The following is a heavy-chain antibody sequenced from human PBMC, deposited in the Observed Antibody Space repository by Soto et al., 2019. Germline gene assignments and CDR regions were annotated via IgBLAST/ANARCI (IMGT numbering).Heavy chain of an antibody. CDR2: IYYSGST. CDR1: GGSISSGDYY. CDR3: ARLFRYYDYVWGSYRPNWFDP. J-gene: IGHJ5*02. V-gene: IGHV4-30-4*01. Sequence: SETLSLTCTVSGGSISSGDYYWSWIRQPPGKGLEWIGYIYYSGSTYYNPSLKSRVTTSVDTSKNQFSLKLSSVTAADTAVYYCARLFRYYDYVWGSYRPNWFDPWGQGTLVPVSS. D-gene: IGHD3-16*02.